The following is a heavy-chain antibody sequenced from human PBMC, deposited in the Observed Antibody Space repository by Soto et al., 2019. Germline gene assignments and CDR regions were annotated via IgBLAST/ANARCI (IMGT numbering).Heavy chain of an antibody. J-gene: IGHJ4*02. Sequence: ASVKVSCKASGYTFTSYYMHWVRQAPGQGLEWMGIINPSGGSTSYAQKFQGRVTMTRDTSTSTVYMELSSLRSGDTAVYYCARAPTSAEHDYWGQGTLVTVSS. CDR1: GYTFTSYY. CDR2: INPSGGST. D-gene: IGHD6-13*01. CDR3: ARAPTSAEHDY. V-gene: IGHV1-46*01.